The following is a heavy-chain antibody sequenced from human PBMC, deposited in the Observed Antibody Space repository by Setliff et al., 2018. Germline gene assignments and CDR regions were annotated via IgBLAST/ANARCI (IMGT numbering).Heavy chain of an antibody. V-gene: IGHV1-69*05. CDR1: GGTFSSYG. CDR2: TIPVFGTT. CDR3: ARERGDIVTTTSYYYYLDV. J-gene: IGHJ6*03. Sequence: SVKVSCKASGGTFSSYGISWVRRAPGQGLEWMGGTIPVFGTTDYAQRFQGRVTITTDESTSTAYMELSSLRSEDTAVYYCARERGDIVTTTSYYYYLDVWGKGTTVTVSS. D-gene: IGHD5-12*01.